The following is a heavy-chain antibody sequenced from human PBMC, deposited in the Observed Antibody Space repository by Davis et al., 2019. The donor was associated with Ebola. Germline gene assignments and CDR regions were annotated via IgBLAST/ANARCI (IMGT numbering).Heavy chain of an antibody. CDR2: ISYSGST. Sequence: MPSETLSLTCSVSGGSISGYFWSWVRQPPGKGLAWIGFISYSGSTNYNPSLKSRVTISVDTSKNQFSLKLTSVTAADTAVYYCARWGLGVTPNWYFDLWGRGTLVSVS. D-gene: IGHD2-21*02. J-gene: IGHJ2*01. V-gene: IGHV4-59*01. CDR3: ARWGLGVTPNWYFDL. CDR1: GGSISGYF.